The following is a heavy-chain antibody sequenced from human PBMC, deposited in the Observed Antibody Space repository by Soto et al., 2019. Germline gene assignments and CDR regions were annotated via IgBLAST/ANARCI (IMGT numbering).Heavy chain of an antibody. J-gene: IGHJ6*02. Sequence: QVQLVQSGAEVKKPGSSVKVSCKASGGTFSNNTIIWVRQAPGQGLEWMGRIIPMFGMTTYAQKFQDRVTFTADKSTATADMELTSLRSDDAAVYYCASRDRLLMSGLDVWGQGSTVTVSS. CDR3: ASRDRLLMSGLDV. CDR1: GGTFSNNT. D-gene: IGHD2-2*01. V-gene: IGHV1-69*02. CDR2: IIPMFGMT.